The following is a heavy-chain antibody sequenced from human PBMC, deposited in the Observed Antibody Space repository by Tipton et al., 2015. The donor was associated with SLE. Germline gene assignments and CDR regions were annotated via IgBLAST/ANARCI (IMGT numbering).Heavy chain of an antibody. J-gene: IGHJ4*02. CDR1: GGSISNYY. V-gene: IGHV4-59*06. Sequence: GLVKPSETLSLTCTVSGGSISNYYWSWIRQHPGKGLEWIGYVYSGGTTYYNPSLKGRLTISLDTPEKQFSLKLSSVTSADTAVYYCARYYYDSTGDCLFDSWGQGTLVTVSS. D-gene: IGHD3-22*01. CDR3: ARYYYDSTGDCLFDS. CDR2: VYSGGTT.